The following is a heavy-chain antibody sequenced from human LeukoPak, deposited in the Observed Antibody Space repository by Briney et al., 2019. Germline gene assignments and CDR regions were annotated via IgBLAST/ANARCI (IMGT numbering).Heavy chain of an antibody. CDR3: ARDTLSWFDP. D-gene: IGHD2/OR15-2a*01. J-gene: IGHJ5*02. Sequence: PSETLSLTCTVSGGSISSYYWSWIRQPAGQGLEWIGRIYTSGSTNYHPSLKSRLTISVDTSKNQFSLKLSSVTAADTAVYYCARDTLSWFDPWGQGTLVTVPS. CDR1: GGSISSYY. CDR2: IYTSGST. V-gene: IGHV4-4*07.